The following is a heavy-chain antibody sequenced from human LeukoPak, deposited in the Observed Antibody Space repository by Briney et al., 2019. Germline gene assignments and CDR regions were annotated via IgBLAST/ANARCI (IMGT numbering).Heavy chain of an antibody. CDR3: ARHDNFYYYYMDV. CDR2: IYHSGST. J-gene: IGHJ6*03. V-gene: IGHV4-38-2*01. D-gene: IGHD5-24*01. CDR1: GYSINSGSS. Sequence: SETLSLTCAVSGYSINSGSSLGWIRQPPGKGLDWIGTIYHSGSTYYNPSLKSRVTISVDTSKNQFSLKLRSVTAADTAVYYCARHDNFYYYYMDVWGKGTTVTVSS.